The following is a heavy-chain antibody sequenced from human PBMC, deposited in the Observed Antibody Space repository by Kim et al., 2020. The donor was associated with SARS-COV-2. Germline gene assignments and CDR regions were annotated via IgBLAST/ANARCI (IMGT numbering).Heavy chain of an antibody. D-gene: IGHD3-10*01. Sequence: GGSLRLSCAASGFTFSSYAMHWVRQAPGKGLECVAVISYDGSNKYYADSVKGRFTISRDNSKNTLYLQMNSLRAEDTAVYYCARVRGVIITLGPLDYWG. J-gene: IGHJ4*01. CDR1: GFTFSSYA. CDR2: ISYDGSNK. V-gene: IGHV3-30*04. CDR3: ARVRGVIITLGPLDY.